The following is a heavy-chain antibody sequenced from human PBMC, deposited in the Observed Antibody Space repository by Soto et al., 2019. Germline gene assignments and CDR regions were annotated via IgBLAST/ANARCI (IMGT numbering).Heavy chain of an antibody. CDR2: IFYSVST. J-gene: IGHJ4*02. Sequence: SETLSLTCAVYGGSFSGYYWSWIRQPPGKGLEWIGNIFYSVSTSYNPSLKSRLSISIDTFKTHFSLKLSSVTAADTAVYYCARNSISKKIDYWGQGTLVTVSS. CDR3: ARNSISKKIDY. D-gene: IGHD3-22*01. CDR1: GGSFSGYY. V-gene: IGHV4-34*09.